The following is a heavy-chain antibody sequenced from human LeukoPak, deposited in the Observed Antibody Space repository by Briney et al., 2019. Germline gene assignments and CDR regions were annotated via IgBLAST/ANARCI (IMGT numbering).Heavy chain of an antibody. D-gene: IGHD6-13*01. J-gene: IGHJ4*02. CDR2: IKSKTYGGTT. CDR1: GFTFGDHA. CDR3: TRGRAAAGQTDY. V-gene: IGHV3-49*03. Sequence: GGSLRLSCTASGFTFGDHAMSWFRQAPGKGLEWVGFIKSKTYGGTTEYAASVKGRFTISRDDSKSIAYLQMNSLKTEDTAVYYCTRGRAAAGQTDYWGQGTLVTVSS.